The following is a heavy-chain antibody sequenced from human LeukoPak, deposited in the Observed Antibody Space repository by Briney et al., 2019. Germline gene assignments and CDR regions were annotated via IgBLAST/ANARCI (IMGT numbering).Heavy chain of an antibody. CDR2: ISGSGGST. J-gene: IGHJ4*02. CDR3: AKGGKLWYSNLYFDY. V-gene: IGHV3-23*01. Sequence: GGSLRLSCAASGFTFSSYAMSWVRQAPGKGLEWVSAISGSGGSTYYADSVKGRFTISRDNSKNTLYLQMNSLRAEDTAVYYCAKGGKLWYSNLYFDYWGQGTLVTVSS. D-gene: IGHD4-11*01. CDR1: GFTFSSYA.